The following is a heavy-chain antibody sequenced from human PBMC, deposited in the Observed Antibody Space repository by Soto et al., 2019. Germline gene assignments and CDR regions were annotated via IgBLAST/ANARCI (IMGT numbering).Heavy chain of an antibody. J-gene: IGHJ4*02. V-gene: IGHV2-5*02. CDR2: VFWDGGE. D-gene: IGHD1-26*01. CDR1: GFSLTTTGVG. Sequence: QITLRESGPSLVKPTETLTLTCTFSGFSLTTTGVGVGWIRQPPGKALEWLAVVFWDGGERYSPSLKSRVTITKATSKDQVVFTMTSMDPADTATYYCTQVYGSGSWGWYFHSWGQGTLVTVSS. CDR3: TQVYGSGSWGWYFHS.